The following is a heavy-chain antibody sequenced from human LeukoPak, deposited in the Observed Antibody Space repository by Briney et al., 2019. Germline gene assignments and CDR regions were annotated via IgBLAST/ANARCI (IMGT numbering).Heavy chain of an antibody. D-gene: IGHD3-16*01. CDR3: VRGGHFDY. CDR2: TYYRSKWYN. V-gene: IGHV6-1*01. CDR1: GDSVSSSTSA. J-gene: IGHJ4*02. Sequence: SQTLSLTSAISGDSVSSSTSAWTWVRQSPSRGLEWLGRTYYRSKWYNDYAESVKSRIAINPDTSKNQFSLHLNSVTPEDTAVYYCVRGGHFDYWGQGTLVTVSS.